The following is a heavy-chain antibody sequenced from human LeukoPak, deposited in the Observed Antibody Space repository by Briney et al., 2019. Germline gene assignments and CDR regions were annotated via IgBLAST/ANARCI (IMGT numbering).Heavy chain of an antibody. CDR1: GFTVGSNY. CDR2: IYSGGST. CDR3: ARELRVAFYQLPNYYYYYYMDV. J-gene: IGHJ6*03. V-gene: IGHV3-66*02. D-gene: IGHD2-2*01. Sequence: GGSLRLSCAASGFTVGSNYMSWVRQAPGKGLEWVSVIYSGGSTYYADSVKGRFTISRDNSKNTLYLQMNSLRAEDTAVYYCARELRVAFYQLPNYYYYYYMDVWGKGTTVTVSS.